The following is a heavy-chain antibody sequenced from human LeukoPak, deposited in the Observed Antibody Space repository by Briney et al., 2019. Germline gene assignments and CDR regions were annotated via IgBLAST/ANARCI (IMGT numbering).Heavy chain of an antibody. CDR2: ICYSGRT. D-gene: IGHD2-2*01. CDR3: ARIYCTSTSCHGHHYYGMDV. J-gene: IGHJ6*02. CDR1: GDSISSSRHY. Sequence: SETLSLTCTVAGDSISSSRHYWGWIRQPPGKGLEWIGSICYSGRTYYDPSLKSRVTISVDTSKNQFSRKVSSVTAAETGVYQCARIYCTSTSCHGHHYYGMDVWGQETTVTVSS. V-gene: IGHV4-39*01.